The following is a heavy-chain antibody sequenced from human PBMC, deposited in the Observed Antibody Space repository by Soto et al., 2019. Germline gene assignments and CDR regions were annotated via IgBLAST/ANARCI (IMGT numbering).Heavy chain of an antibody. V-gene: IGHV3-23*01. CDR2: IIGSGSST. J-gene: IGHJ5*02. CDR1: GFTYSSYA. Sequence: GGSLRLSCAASGFTYSSYAMSWVRQAPGKGLEWVSGIIGSGSSTYHADSVKGRFIISRDNSKDTVFLHMNNLRPEDTAFYYCAKIPSRGMIFGAGSWGQGTLVTVSS. D-gene: IGHD3-3*01. CDR3: AKIPSRGMIFGAGS.